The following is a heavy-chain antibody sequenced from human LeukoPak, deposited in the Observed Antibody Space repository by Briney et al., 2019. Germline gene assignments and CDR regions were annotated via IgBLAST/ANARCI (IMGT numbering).Heavy chain of an antibody. J-gene: IGHJ3*02. Sequence: SETLSLTCTVSGGSISSYYWSWIRQPPGKGLEWIGYIYYSGSTNCNPSLKSRVTISVDTSKNQFSLKLSSVTAADTAVYYCARLFGSDYYDSSGYYEFDAFDIWGQGTMVTVSS. D-gene: IGHD3-22*01. V-gene: IGHV4-59*08. CDR3: ARLFGSDYYDSSGYYEFDAFDI. CDR2: IYYSGST. CDR1: GGSISSYY.